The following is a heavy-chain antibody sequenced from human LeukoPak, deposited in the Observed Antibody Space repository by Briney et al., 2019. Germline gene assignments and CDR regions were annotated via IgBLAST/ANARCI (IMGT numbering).Heavy chain of an antibody. CDR3: AAVFGSGYYYYFDY. V-gene: IGHV1-58*01. Sequence: GASVKLSCKASGFTVTSSSVQWVRQARGQRLEWIGWIAVGSGNTNYAQKFEGISTITRDMSTSTAYQKVSSLRAEATAYYCWAAVFGSGYYYYFDYGGQGTLVTV. CDR2: IAVGSGNT. D-gene: IGHD3-22*01. J-gene: IGHJ4*02. CDR1: GFTVTSSS.